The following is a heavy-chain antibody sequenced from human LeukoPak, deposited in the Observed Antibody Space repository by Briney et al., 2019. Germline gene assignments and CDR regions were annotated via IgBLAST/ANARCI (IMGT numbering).Heavy chain of an antibody. J-gene: IGHJ4*02. V-gene: IGHV1-18*01. CDR1: DYTFTSYG. CDR2: ISGYNGNT. D-gene: IGHD5-24*01. Sequence: VASVKVSCKASDYTFTSYGTSWVRQAPGQGLEWLGWISGYNGNTNYAQRLQGRVTMTTDTSTSTAYMELRSLRSDDTAVYYCARDVRATYFDYWGQGSLVTVSS. CDR3: ARDVRATYFDY.